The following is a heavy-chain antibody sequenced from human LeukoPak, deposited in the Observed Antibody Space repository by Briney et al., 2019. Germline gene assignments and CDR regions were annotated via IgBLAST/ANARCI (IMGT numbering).Heavy chain of an antibody. CDR3: ARANYGSGSHDAFDI. J-gene: IGHJ3*02. Sequence: SVKVSCKASGYTFTSYGISWVRQAPGQGLEWMGRIIPILGIANYAQKFQGRVTITADKSTSTAYMELSSLRSEDTAVYYCARANYGSGSHDAFDIWGQGTMVTVSS. CDR1: GYTFTSYG. V-gene: IGHV1-69*04. D-gene: IGHD3-10*01. CDR2: IIPILGIA.